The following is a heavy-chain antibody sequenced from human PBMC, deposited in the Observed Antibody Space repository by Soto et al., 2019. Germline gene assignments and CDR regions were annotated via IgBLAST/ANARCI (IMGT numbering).Heavy chain of an antibody. V-gene: IGHV1-2*04. D-gene: IGHD3-10*01. J-gene: IGHJ6*03. Sequence: VASVKVSCKASGYTFTGYYMHWVRQAPGQGLEWMGWINPNSGGTNYAQKFQGWVTMTRDTSISTAYMELSRLRSDDTAVYYCARDRILWSPHYYMDVWGKGTTVTVSS. CDR2: INPNSGGT. CDR1: GYTFTGYY. CDR3: ARDRILWSPHYYMDV.